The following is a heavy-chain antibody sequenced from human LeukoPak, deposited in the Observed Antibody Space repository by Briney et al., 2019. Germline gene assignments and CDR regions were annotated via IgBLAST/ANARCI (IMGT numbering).Heavy chain of an antibody. V-gene: IGHV4-38-2*02. CDR1: GYSISSGYY. CDR2: IYHSGST. Sequence: SETLSLTCTVSGYSISSGYYWGWIRQPPGKGLEWIGSIYHSGSTYHNPSLKGRVAISVDTSKNQFSLKLSSVTAADTAVYYCARVWQQLVLDYYYGMDVWGQGTTVTVSS. J-gene: IGHJ6*02. CDR3: ARVWQQLVLDYYYGMDV. D-gene: IGHD6-13*01.